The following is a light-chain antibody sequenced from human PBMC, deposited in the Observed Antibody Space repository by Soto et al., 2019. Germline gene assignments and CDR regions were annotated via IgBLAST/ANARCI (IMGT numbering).Light chain of an antibody. J-gene: IGKJ2*01. CDR3: QQYGSSPAT. CDR2: GAS. V-gene: IGKV3-20*01. Sequence: EIVLTQSPGTLSLSPGERATLSCRASQSVYNTYLGWYQQKPGQAPRLLIYGASSRTTGTPDRFNGGGSGTEFTLTISRLEPEDLAVYYCQQYGSSPATFGQGTKVEF. CDR1: QSVYNTY.